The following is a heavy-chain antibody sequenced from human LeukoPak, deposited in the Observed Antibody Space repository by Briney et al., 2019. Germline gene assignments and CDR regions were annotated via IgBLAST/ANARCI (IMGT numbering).Heavy chain of an antibody. D-gene: IGHD3-10*01. J-gene: IGHJ4*02. CDR1: GYTFTSYG. V-gene: IGHV1-18*01. CDR2: ISAYNGNT. CDR3: ARDPTTRVRGATDY. Sequence: GASVKVSCKASGYTFTSYGISWVRHAPGQGIEWMGWISAYNGNTNYAQKLQGRVTIATDTSTSTAYMELRSLRSDDTAVYYCARDPTTRVRGATDYWGQGTLVTVSS.